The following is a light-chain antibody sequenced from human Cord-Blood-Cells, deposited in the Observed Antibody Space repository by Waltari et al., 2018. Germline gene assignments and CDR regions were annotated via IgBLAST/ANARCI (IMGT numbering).Light chain of an antibody. CDR1: QSVSSN. CDR2: GAS. Sequence: EIVLTQYTATLSVSPGERATLSCRASQSVSSNLAWYQQTPGHAPRLPIYGASTRATGIPARFSGSGSRTEFTLSISSLQSEDFAVYDCQQYNNWPPLTFGGGTKVEIK. CDR3: QQYNNWPPLT. V-gene: IGKV3-15*01. J-gene: IGKJ4*01.